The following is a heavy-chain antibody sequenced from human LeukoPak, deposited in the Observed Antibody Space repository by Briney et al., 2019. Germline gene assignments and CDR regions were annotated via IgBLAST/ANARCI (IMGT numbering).Heavy chain of an antibody. Sequence: SETLSLTCTVSGGSISSTSYYWGWIRQPPGKGLEWVGSIYYSGSTYYNPSLKSRVAISADRSKNQFSLKLSSVTAADTAVYYCARDRGSSYYYDSSGYPLFDYWGQGTLVTVSS. D-gene: IGHD3-22*01. V-gene: IGHV4-39*07. CDR2: IYYSGST. CDR3: ARDRGSSYYYDSSGYPLFDY. CDR1: GGSISSTSYY. J-gene: IGHJ4*02.